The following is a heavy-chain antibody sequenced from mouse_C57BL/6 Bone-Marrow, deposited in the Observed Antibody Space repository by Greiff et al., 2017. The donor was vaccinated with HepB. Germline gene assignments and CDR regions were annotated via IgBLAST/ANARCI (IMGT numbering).Heavy chain of an antibody. D-gene: IGHD1-1*01. J-gene: IGHJ2*01. Sequence: VPLPPSGPVLFPPGASLPLSCPPSVSPFPASYMPFLTPLHFPSLSFILFLHPYTFCTSYNQKFKGKATLTVDKSSSTAYMELNSLTSEDSAVYYCARSYYGSSYFDYWGQGTTLTVSS. CDR1: VSPFPASY. CDR3: ARSYYGSSYFDY. CDR2: LHPYTFCT. V-gene: IGHV1-19*01.